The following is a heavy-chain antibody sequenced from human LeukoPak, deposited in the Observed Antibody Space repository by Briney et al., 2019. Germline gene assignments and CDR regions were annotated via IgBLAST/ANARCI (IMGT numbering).Heavy chain of an antibody. D-gene: IGHD3-9*01. Sequence: HPGGSLRLSCAASGFNFNMYAIHWVRQAPGKGLEWLGVISYDGKYKHSADSVKGRLTISRDNSKNTAFLQLNTLGPEDTALYYCAGGYTFGWFYFEYWGHGTLVTVSS. J-gene: IGHJ4*01. CDR2: ISYDGKYK. CDR1: GFNFNMYA. V-gene: IGHV3-30*03. CDR3: AGGYTFGWFYFEY.